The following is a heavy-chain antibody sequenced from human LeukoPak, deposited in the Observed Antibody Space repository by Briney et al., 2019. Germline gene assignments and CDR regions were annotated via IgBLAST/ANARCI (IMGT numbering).Heavy chain of an antibody. CDR2: ISYDGSNK. V-gene: IGHV3-30-3*01. CDR1: GFTFSSYP. CDR3: AGDPVTMIVVATAGMDV. J-gene: IGHJ6*01. Sequence: GGSLRLSCAASGFTFSSYPMHWVRQAPGKGLECVAVISYDGSNKYYADSVKRRFTISRDNPKNTVYLQINTLRAEDTSVYYCAGDPVTMIVVATAGMDVWGQRTTVTVSS. D-gene: IGHD3-22*01.